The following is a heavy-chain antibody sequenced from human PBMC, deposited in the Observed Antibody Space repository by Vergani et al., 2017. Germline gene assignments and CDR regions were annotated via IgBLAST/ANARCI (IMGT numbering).Heavy chain of an antibody. D-gene: IGHD1-26*01. Sequence: QVQLHESGPGLVKPSQTLSLTCTVSGGSITSGSFYWSWIRQPAGKGLEWIGRIHSSGTTNYNPTLQSPVTLSVDKSKKHLSLRMTSVTAAATAVYYCARDSWTSELRRVSWCDTLGQGTLVSVSS. CDR1: GGSITSGSFY. CDR3: ARDSWTSELRRVSWCDT. V-gene: IGHV4-61*02. CDR2: IHSSGTT. J-gene: IGHJ5*02.